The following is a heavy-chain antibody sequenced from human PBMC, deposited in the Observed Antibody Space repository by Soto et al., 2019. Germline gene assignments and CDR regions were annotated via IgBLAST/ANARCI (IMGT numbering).Heavy chain of an antibody. CDR3: AGNWGSYALDY. D-gene: IGHD1-26*01. CDR2: ISANNGNT. V-gene: IGHV1-18*01. Sequence: QVQLVQSGAEVKKPGASVKVSCKASGYTFTNYGISWVRQAPGQGLEWMGWISANNGNTNYEQKLQGRVTMTTDTSTSKAYMEVRGLRFDDTAGYYCAGNWGSYALDYWGQGTLVTVSS. CDR1: GYTFTNYG. J-gene: IGHJ4*02.